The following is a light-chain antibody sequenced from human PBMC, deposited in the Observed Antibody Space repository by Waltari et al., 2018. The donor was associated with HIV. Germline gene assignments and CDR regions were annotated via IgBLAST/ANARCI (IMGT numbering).Light chain of an antibody. V-gene: IGLV1-44*01. CDR2: RNN. Sequence: QSVLTQPPSPSGTPGQRVTISCSGSSSNIGSNTVNWYQQLPGTAPKLLIYRNNQRPSGFPDRFSGSKSGTSASLAISGLQSEDEADYYCAAWDDSLIYVFGTGTKVTVL. CDR1: SSNIGSNT. J-gene: IGLJ1*01. CDR3: AAWDDSLIYV.